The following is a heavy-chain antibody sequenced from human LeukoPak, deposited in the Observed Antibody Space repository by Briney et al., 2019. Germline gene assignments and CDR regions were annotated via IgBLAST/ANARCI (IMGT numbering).Heavy chain of an antibody. CDR1: GYTFTDYY. CDR2: INPNSGGT. CDR3: ARVSSEPMGATDY. D-gene: IGHD1-14*01. Sequence: ASVNVSCKASGYTFTDYYIHLVRQAPGQGLEWMGWINPNSGGTNYAEKFQGRVTMTRGTSISTAYMELTRLRSDDTDVYYCARVSSEPMGATDYWGQGTLVTVSS. J-gene: IGHJ4*02. V-gene: IGHV1-2*02.